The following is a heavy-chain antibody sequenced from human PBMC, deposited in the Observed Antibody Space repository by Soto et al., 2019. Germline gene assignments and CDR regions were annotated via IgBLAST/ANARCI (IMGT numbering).Heavy chain of an antibody. J-gene: IGHJ5*02. CDR2: IYWDDDK. CDR3: AHEPFGFGETTRFDP. D-gene: IGHD3-10*01. CDR1: GFSLSTSGVG. V-gene: IGHV2-5*02. Sequence: QITLKESGPTLVKPTQTLTLTCTFSGFSLSTSGVGVGWIRQPPGKALEWLALIYWDDDKRYSPSLKSRLTITKDTSKNQVVLTMTNMDPVDTATYYCAHEPFGFGETTRFDPWGQGTLVTVSS.